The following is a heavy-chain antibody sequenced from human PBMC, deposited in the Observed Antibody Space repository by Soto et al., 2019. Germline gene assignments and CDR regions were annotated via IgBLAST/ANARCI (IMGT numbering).Heavy chain of an antibody. D-gene: IGHD2-15*01. CDR2: IYYSGST. Sequence: QVQLQESGPGLVKPSQTLSLTCTVSGGSISSGGYYWSWIRQHPGKGLEWIGYIYYSGSTYYNPSLKSRVTISVDTSKNQFSLKLSSVTAADTAVYYCARGYVAGVAATPLDYWGQGTLVTVSS. V-gene: IGHV4-31*03. CDR3: ARGYVAGVAATPLDY. J-gene: IGHJ4*02. CDR1: GGSISSGGYY.